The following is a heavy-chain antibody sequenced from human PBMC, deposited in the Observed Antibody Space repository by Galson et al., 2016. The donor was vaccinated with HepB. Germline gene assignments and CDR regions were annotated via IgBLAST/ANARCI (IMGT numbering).Heavy chain of an antibody. Sequence: SLRLSCAASGFTFRSYGMNWVRQAPGKGLEWVSSISSISTNINYADSVKGRFTISRDNAKNSLYLQMSSLRAEDSAVYYCARQVLYTSGWGFDYWGQGTLVTVSS. V-gene: IGHV3-21*01. J-gene: IGHJ4*02. CDR3: ARQVLYTSGWGFDY. D-gene: IGHD6-19*01. CDR2: ISSISTNI. CDR1: GFTFRSYG.